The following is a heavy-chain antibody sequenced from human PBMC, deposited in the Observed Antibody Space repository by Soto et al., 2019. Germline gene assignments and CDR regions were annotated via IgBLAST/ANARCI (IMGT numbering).Heavy chain of an antibody. CDR3: ARDGPRIVGKDAFDI. Sequence: ASVKVSCKASGYTFTTYGISWVRQAPGQGLEWMGWISGYKNNTDYAQKFQGRVTMTTDTSTTTVYMDLRSLRSDDTAMYYFARDGPRIVGKDAFDIWGQGTRVT. CDR1: GYTFTTYG. V-gene: IGHV1-18*01. D-gene: IGHD2-21*01. CDR2: ISGYKNNT. J-gene: IGHJ3*02.